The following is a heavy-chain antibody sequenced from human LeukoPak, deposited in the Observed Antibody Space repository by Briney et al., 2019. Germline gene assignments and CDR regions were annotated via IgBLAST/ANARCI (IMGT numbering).Heavy chain of an antibody. Sequence: SETLSLTCTVSGGSISSGDYYWSWIRQPPGKGLEWIGYIYYSGSTYYNPSLKSRVTISVDTSKNQFSLKLSSVTAADTAVYYRAREGNALGWFDPWGPGTLVTVSS. CDR1: GGSISSGDYY. CDR3: AREGNALGWFDP. V-gene: IGHV4-30-4*01. J-gene: IGHJ5*02. CDR2: IYYSGST.